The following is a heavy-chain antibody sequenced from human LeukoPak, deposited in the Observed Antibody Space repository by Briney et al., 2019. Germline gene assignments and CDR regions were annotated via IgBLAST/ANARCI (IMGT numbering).Heavy chain of an antibody. V-gene: IGHV4-39*01. CDR3: ARGQGSGSSWAFGY. CDR2: MFYSGNT. Sequence: PSETLSLTCTVSGDSVRTSNSYWGWIRQPPGKGLEWIGSMFYSGNTYYNPSLKSRVTISVDTSKNQLSLRLSSVTAADTAVYYCARGQGSGSSWAFGYWGQGTLVTVSS. CDR1: GDSVRTSNSY. D-gene: IGHD1-26*01. J-gene: IGHJ4*02.